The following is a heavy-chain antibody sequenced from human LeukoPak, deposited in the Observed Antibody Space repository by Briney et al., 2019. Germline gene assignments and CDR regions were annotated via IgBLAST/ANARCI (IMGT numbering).Heavy chain of an antibody. Sequence: ASVKVSCKASGYTFTGYYMHWVRQAPGQGLEWMGWINPNSGGTNYAQKFQGRVTITRNTSISTAYMELSSLRSEDTAVYYCARGRKSIAARSRAYYYYYMDVWGKGTTVTVSS. CDR3: ARGRKSIAARSRAYYYYYMDV. D-gene: IGHD6-6*01. J-gene: IGHJ6*03. CDR2: INPNSGGT. V-gene: IGHV1-2*02. CDR1: GYTFTGYY.